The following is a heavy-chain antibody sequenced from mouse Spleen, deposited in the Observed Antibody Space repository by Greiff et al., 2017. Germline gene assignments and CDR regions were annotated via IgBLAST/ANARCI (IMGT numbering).Heavy chain of an antibody. CDR1: GYNFTSYG. D-gene: IGHD2-1*01. J-gene: IGHJ2*01. V-gene: IGHV1-81*01. Sequence: VQLQQSGAELARPGASVKVSCKASGYNFTSYGISWVRQRTGQGLEWIGEIYPRSGNTYYNEKFKGKATLTADKSSRTAYMELRSLTSEDSAVYFCAREGDYYGKRGYFDYWGQGTTLTVSS. CDR2: IYPRSGNT. CDR3: AREGDYYGKRGYFDY.